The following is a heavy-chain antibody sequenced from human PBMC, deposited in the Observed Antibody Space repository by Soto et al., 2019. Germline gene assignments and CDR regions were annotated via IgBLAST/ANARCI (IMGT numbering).Heavy chain of an antibody. CDR2: IYNIGST. Sequence: PSETLSLTCTVSDGSISGYYWSWLRQPPGKGLEWIGYIYNIGSTNYNPSLRSRVTMSIDTSQEQFSLKLSSVTATDTAVYYCASHVNLPLAGTGLDSWGRGTLVTVSS. V-gene: IGHV4-59*08. D-gene: IGHD6-19*01. J-gene: IGHJ4*02. CDR3: ASHVNLPLAGTGLDS. CDR1: DGSISGYY.